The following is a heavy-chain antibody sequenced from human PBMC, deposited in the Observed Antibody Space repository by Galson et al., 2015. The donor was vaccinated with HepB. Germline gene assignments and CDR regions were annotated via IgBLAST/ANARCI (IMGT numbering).Heavy chain of an antibody. CDR2: ISSSSSII. Sequence: SLRLSCAASGIIFSDYSMNWVRQAPGKGLEWVSYISSSSSIIYYADSVKGRFTISRDNGKNSLYLQMKSLRAEDTAVYYCARPPRGDYHYYMDVWGKGTTVTVSS. CDR3: ARPPRGDYHYYMDV. D-gene: IGHD3-16*01. J-gene: IGHJ6*03. CDR1: GIIFSDYS. V-gene: IGHV3-48*01.